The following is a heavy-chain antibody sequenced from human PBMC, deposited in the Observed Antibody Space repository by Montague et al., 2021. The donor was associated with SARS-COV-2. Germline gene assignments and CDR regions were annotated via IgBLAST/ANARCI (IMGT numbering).Heavy chain of an antibody. CDR3: VRGPAPSGSGTFYDY. V-gene: IGHV4-59*02. Sequence: SETLSLTCTVSGDSVSHDFWTWIRQPPGKGLEWIGYVYYSRSSSYNPSLRGRVSIAVDTSKNQFSLRLGTVTAADTAIYYCVRGPAPSGSGTFYDYWGQGTLVAVSS. D-gene: IGHD1-26*01. J-gene: IGHJ4*02. CDR1: GDSVSHDF. CDR2: VYYSRSS.